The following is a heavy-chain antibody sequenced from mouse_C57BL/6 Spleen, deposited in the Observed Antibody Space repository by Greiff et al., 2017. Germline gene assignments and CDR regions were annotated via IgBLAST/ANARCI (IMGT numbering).Heavy chain of an antibody. CDR3: ANPCYDAGCAFAY. D-gene: IGHD2-12*01. CDR2: IHPSDSDT. Sequence: VQLQQPGAELVKPGASVKVSCKASGYTFTSYWMHWVKQRPGQGLEWIGRIHPSDSDTNYNQKFKGKATLTVDKSSSTAYMQLSSLTSEDSAVYCGANPCYDAGCAFAYWGQGTLVTVSA. CDR1: GYTFTSYW. J-gene: IGHJ3*01. V-gene: IGHV1-74*01.